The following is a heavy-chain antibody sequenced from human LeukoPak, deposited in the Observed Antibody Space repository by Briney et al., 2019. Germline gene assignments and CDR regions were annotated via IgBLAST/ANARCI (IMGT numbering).Heavy chain of an antibody. J-gene: IGHJ4*02. Sequence: GGSLRLSCATSGFTFSRFSMRWVRQAPGKGLEWVSSIYFTGNHISYADSVKGRFTISRDNANNSVYLQMNSLRAEDTAVYYCARDQKGFDYWGQGTLVTVSS. CDR3: ARDQKGFDY. V-gene: IGHV3-21*04. CDR2: IYFTGNHI. CDR1: GFTFSRFS.